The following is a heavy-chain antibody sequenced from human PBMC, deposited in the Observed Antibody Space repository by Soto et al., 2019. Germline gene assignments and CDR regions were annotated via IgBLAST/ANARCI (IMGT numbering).Heavy chain of an antibody. D-gene: IGHD2-15*01. CDR3: ARRHVVVVSATRGDAFDI. Sequence: PSETLSLTCAVSGGSISNYYWTWIRQSPGKGLEWIGFIYSSGNTKCNPSLTSRATISLDTSKSHFSLRLTSVTAADTAVYYCARRHVVVVSATRGDAFDIWGQGTMVTVSS. CDR2: IYSSGNT. V-gene: IGHV4-59*08. CDR1: GGSISNYY. J-gene: IGHJ3*02.